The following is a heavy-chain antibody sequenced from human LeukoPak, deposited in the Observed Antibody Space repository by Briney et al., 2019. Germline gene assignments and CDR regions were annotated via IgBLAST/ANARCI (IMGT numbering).Heavy chain of an antibody. J-gene: IGHJ4*02. CDR2: FDPEDGET. Sequence: ASVKVSYKVSGYTLTELSMHWVRQAPGKGLEWMGGFDPEDGETIYAQKFQGRVTMTEDTSTDTAYMELSSLRSEDTAVYYCATGLKYYYGSGDNYWGQGTLVTVSS. V-gene: IGHV1-24*01. D-gene: IGHD3-10*01. CDR1: GYTLTELS. CDR3: ATGLKYYYGSGDNY.